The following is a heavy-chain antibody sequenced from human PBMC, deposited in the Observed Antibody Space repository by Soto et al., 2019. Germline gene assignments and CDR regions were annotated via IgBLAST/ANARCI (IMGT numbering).Heavy chain of an antibody. CDR2: IYPSDSDT. Sequence: GESLKISCQVSGYTFTIYWIGWVRQMPGKGLEWMGIIYPSDSDTRYSPSFQGQVTISADQSINTAYLQWDSLKASDTAIYYCARPANTVADHFDLWGQGTLVTVSS. D-gene: IGHD4-17*01. J-gene: IGHJ4*02. CDR1: GYTFTIYW. CDR3: ARPANTVADHFDL. V-gene: IGHV5-51*01.